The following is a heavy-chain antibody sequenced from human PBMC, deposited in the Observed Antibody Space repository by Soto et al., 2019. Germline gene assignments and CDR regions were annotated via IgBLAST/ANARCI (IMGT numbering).Heavy chain of an antibody. J-gene: IGHJ3*02. Sequence: GGSLRLSCAASGFTFSSYAMSWVRQAPGKGLEWVSAISGSGGSTYYADSVKGRFTISRDNSKNTLYLQMNSLRAEDTAVYYCAKGWGYYDSRGYPDLDAFDIWGQGTMVTVSS. CDR2: ISGSGGST. V-gene: IGHV3-23*01. D-gene: IGHD3-22*01. CDR3: AKGWGYYDSRGYPDLDAFDI. CDR1: GFTFSSYA.